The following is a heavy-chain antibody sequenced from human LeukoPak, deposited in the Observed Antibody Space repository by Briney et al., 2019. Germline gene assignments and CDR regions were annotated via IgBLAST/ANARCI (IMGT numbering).Heavy chain of an antibody. J-gene: IGHJ4*02. V-gene: IGHV1-2*02. CDR2: INPNSGGT. CDR1: GYTFTGYF. D-gene: IGHD2-15*01. CDR3: ARGLYCSGGNCYGPFDY. Sequence: GASVKVSCKASGYTFTGYFMHWVRQAPGQGLEWMGWINPNSGGTDSAQKFQGRVTMTRDTSISTVYMELSTLRSDDTAVYYCARGLYCSGGNCYGPFDYWGQGAMVTVCS.